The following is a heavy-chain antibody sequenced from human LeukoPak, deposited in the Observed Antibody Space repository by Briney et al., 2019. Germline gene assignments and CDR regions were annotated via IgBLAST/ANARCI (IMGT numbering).Heavy chain of an antibody. D-gene: IGHD3-22*01. Sequence: GGSLRLSCAASGFTFSSYGMHWVRQAPGKGLEWVAFIRYDGSNKYYADSVKGRFTISRDNSKNTLYLQMNSLRAEDAPVYYCAKASAMIVVVSKHFDYWGQGTLVTVAS. CDR2: IRYDGSNK. V-gene: IGHV3-30*02. CDR1: GFTFSSYG. CDR3: AKASAMIVVVSKHFDY. J-gene: IGHJ4*02.